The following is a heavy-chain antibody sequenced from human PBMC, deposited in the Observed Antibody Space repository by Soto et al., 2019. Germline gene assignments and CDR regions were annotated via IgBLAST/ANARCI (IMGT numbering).Heavy chain of an antibody. V-gene: IGHV3-23*01. CDR2: ISGGGGAK. D-gene: IGHD7-27*01. CDR3: LKSLTARNFLLYV. Sequence: PGWSLRLSSTAYGFTFTSYFMSWVRQAPGEGLEWISAISGGGGAKYYSDSVKGRFTISRDNSNNTLYLQMNSLRADDTAVYGVLKSLTARNFLLYVWCQGT. J-gene: IGHJ6*02. CDR1: GFTFTSYF.